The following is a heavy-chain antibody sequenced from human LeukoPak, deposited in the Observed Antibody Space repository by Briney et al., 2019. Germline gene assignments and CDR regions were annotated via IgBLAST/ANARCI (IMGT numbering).Heavy chain of an antibody. D-gene: IGHD1-26*01. CDR1: GGSISGYY. V-gene: IGHV4-59*01. J-gene: IGHJ4*02. Sequence: SETLSLTCSVAGGSISGYYWMWIRQPPGKGLEWIGYLYYSGDTKYSPSLKSRVTVSEDTSKNQASLKLRSVTAADTAVYYCARGVAGSGSTPNYWGQGTLVTVSS. CDR2: LYYSGDT. CDR3: ARGVAGSGSTPNY.